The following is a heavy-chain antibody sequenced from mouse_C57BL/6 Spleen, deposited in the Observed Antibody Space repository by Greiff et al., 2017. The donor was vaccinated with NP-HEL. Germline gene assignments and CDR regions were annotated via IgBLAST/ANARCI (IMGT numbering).Heavy chain of an antibody. Sequence: QVQLKQSGAELVRPGTSVKVSCKASGYAFTNYLIEWVKQRPGQGLEWIGVINPGSGGTNYNEKFKGKATLTADKSSSTAYMQLSSLTSEDSAVYFCARGLLRYAMDYWGQGTSVTVSS. J-gene: IGHJ4*01. CDR3: ARGLLRYAMDY. CDR1: GYAFTNYL. V-gene: IGHV1-54*01. CDR2: INPGSGGT. D-gene: IGHD1-1*01.